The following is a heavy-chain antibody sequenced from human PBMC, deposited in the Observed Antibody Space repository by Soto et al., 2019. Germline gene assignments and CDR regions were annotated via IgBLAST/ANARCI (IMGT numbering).Heavy chain of an antibody. CDR3: ARDLGAVAGSFDS. CDR2: IYYSGNT. CDR1: GGSISRDN. D-gene: IGHD6-19*01. V-gene: IGHV4-59*01. J-gene: IGHJ4*02. Sequence: SETLSLTCTVSGGSISRDNRSWVRQPPGKGLEWIGYIYYSGNTNYNPSLKSRVTISADTPKNQFSLKVNSVTTADTAVYYCARDLGAVAGSFDSWGQGTLVTVSS.